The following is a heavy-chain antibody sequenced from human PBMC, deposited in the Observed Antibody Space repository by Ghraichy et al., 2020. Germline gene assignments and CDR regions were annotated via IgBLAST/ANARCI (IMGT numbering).Heavy chain of an antibody. Sequence: GGSLRLSCAASGFTFSSFGMHWVRQAPGKGLEWVAVISYDGSNKNYAVSVKGRFTISRDNPQNTLYLQMNSLRAEDTAVYYCTKDGEEEAFDIWGQGTMVTVCS. D-gene: IGHD3-3*01. CDR3: TKDGEEEAFDI. V-gene: IGHV3-30*18. CDR1: GFTFSSFG. CDR2: ISYDGSNK. J-gene: IGHJ3*02.